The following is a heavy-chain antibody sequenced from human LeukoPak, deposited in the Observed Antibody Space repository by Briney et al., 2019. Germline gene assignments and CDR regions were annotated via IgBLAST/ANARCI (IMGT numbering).Heavy chain of an antibody. CDR2: INHSGST. D-gene: IGHD3-3*01. CDR1: GGSISSYY. CDR3: ARGRYYDFWSGYYTYYYGMDV. J-gene: IGHJ6*02. V-gene: IGHV4-34*01. Sequence: PSETLSLTCTVSGGSISSYYWGWIRQPPGKGLEWIGEINHSGSTNYNPSLKSRVTISVDTSKNQFSLKLSSVTAADTAVYYCARGRYYDFWSGYYTYYYGMDVWGQGTTVTVSS.